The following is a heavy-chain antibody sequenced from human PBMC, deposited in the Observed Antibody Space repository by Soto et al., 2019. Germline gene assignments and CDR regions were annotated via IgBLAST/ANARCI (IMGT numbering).Heavy chain of an antibody. J-gene: IGHJ4*02. CDR1: GFTFSSYS. V-gene: IGHV3-48*02. D-gene: IGHD3-3*01. Sequence: SGGSLRLSCAASGFTFSSYSMNCVRQAPGKGLEWISYISTTSSSIYYADSVKGRFTISRDNAKNSLFLQMNSLRDEDTAVYYCARKGVAFDYWGQGALVTVSS. CDR2: ISTTSSSI. CDR3: ARKGVAFDY.